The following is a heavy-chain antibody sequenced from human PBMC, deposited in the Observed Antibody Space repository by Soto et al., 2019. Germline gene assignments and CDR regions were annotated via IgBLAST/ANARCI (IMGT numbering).Heavy chain of an antibody. CDR3: VIRIMITFGGVRPY. CDR2: IYSGGST. J-gene: IGHJ4*02. V-gene: IGHV3-66*04. D-gene: IGHD3-16*01. Sequence: GGSLRLSCAASGFTFSVFTMTWVRQAPGKGLEWVSVIYSGGSTYYADSVKGRFTISRDNSKNTLYLQMNSLRAEDTAVYYCVIRIMITFGGVRPYWGQGTLVNV. CDR1: GFTFSVFT.